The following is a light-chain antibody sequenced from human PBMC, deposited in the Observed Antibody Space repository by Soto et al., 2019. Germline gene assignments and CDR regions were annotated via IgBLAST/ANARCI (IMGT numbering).Light chain of an antibody. J-gene: IGKJ3*01. CDR2: DDF. Sequence: DIQMTQSPSTLSASVGDRVTITCRASQSVSYWLAWYQQKPGMAPKVLIHDDFSSESGAPSRFRGSGSGKEFTLTISSLQHYDFATYYCQHYGFSFGPGTKVEI. CDR1: QSVSYW. V-gene: IGKV1-5*01. CDR3: QHYGFS.